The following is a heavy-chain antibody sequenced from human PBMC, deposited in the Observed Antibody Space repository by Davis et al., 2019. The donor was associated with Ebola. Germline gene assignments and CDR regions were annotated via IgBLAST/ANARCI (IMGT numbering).Heavy chain of an antibody. V-gene: IGHV3-30*02. CDR3: ARGGGPSSIAAPRKIYYYYGMDV. CDR1: GFTFSSYG. J-gene: IGHJ6*04. Sequence: PGGSLRLSCAASGFTFSSYGMHWVRQAPGKGLEWVAFIRYDGSNKYYADSVKGRFTISRDNSKNTLYLQMNSLRAEDTAVYYCARGGGPSSIAAPRKIYYYYGMDVWGKGTTVTVSS. CDR2: IRYDGSNK. D-gene: IGHD6-6*01.